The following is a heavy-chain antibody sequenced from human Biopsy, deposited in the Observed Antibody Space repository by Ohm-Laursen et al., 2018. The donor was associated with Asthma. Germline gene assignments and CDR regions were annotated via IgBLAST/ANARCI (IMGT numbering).Heavy chain of an antibody. Sequence: SVKVSCKASGYTFSNYAISWVRQAPGQGLEWMGWISGYNGDTKFAQNVKGRLSLTTDTSTSTAYMELRSLTSDDTAVYYCVRDKIVVVPGSKGPTDWFDPWGQGTLVTVSS. D-gene: IGHD2-2*01. V-gene: IGHV1-18*04. CDR3: VRDKIVVVPGSKGPTDWFDP. CDR2: ISGYNGDT. CDR1: GYTFSNYA. J-gene: IGHJ5*02.